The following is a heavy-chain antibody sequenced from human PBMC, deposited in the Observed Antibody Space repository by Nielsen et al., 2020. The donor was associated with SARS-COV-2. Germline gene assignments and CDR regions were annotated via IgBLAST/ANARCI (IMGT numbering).Heavy chain of an antibody. Sequence: GESLKISCAASGFTFDDYGMSWVRQAPGKGLEWVSGINWIGGSTGYADSVKGRFTISRDNAKNSLYLQMNSLRAEDTALYYCASTGIAVAGTGHAFDIWGQGTMVTVSS. J-gene: IGHJ3*02. CDR2: INWIGGST. CDR3: ASTGIAVAGTGHAFDI. D-gene: IGHD6-19*01. V-gene: IGHV3-20*04. CDR1: GFTFDDYG.